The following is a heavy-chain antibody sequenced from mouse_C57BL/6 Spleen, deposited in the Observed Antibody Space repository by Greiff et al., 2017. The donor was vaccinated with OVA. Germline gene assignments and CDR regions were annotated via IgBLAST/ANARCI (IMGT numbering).Heavy chain of an antibody. D-gene: IGHD1-1*01. J-gene: IGHJ1*03. V-gene: IGHV1-50*01. CDR2: IDPSDSYT. Sequence: QVQLQQPGAELVKPGASVKLSCKASGYTFTSYWMQWVKQRPGQGLEWIGEIDPSDSYTNYNQKFKGKATLTVDTSSSTAYMQLSSLTSEDSAVYYCARWGHYYGSSSDWYFDVWGTGTTVTVSS. CDR3: ARWGHYYGSSSDWYFDV. CDR1: GYTFTSYW.